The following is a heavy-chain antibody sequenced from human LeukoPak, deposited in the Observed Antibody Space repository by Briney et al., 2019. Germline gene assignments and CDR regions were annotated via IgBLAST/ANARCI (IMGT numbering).Heavy chain of an antibody. CDR2: ISWNSGSI. V-gene: IGHV3-9*01. CDR1: GFTFDDYA. D-gene: IGHD3-22*01. J-gene: IGHJ4*02. CDR3: AKDMGGSGYPYYFDY. Sequence: PGRSLRLSCAASGFTFDDYAMHWVRQAPGKGLEWVSGISWNSGSIGYADSVKGRFTISRDNAKNSLYLQMNSLRAEDTALYYWAKDMGGSGYPYYFDYWGQGTLVTVSS.